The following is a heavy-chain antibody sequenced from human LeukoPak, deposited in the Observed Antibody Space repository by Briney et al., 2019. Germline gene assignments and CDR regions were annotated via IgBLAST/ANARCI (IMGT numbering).Heavy chain of an antibody. Sequence: PSETLSLTCTVSGGSISSHYWSWIRQPAGKGLEWIGRIYTSGTTNSNPSLKSRVTISVDTSKNQFSLKLSSVTAADTAVYYCAREYYDSNKAPALDIWGQGTMVTVSS. CDR3: AREYYDSNKAPALDI. J-gene: IGHJ3*02. CDR1: GGSISSHY. CDR2: IYTSGTT. V-gene: IGHV4-4*07. D-gene: IGHD3-22*01.